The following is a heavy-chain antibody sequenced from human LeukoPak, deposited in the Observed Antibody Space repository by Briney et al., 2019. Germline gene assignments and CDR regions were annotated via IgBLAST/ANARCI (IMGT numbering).Heavy chain of an antibody. CDR3: AKQSAGSAAWYSLHYDF. V-gene: IGHV3-23*01. J-gene: IGHJ4*02. D-gene: IGHD6-13*01. Sequence: GGSLRLSCAASGFTLSSYAMTWVRQAPGGGLEWVSSVDGGGGGTYYADSVKGRFTISRDNSKDTLYLQMNGPRAEDTAVYFCAKQSAGSAAWYSLHYDFWGQGTLVTVSS. CDR2: VDGGGGGT. CDR1: GFTLSSYA.